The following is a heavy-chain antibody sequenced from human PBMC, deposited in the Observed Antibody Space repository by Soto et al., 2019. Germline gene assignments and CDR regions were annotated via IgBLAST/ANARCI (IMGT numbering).Heavy chain of an antibody. D-gene: IGHD2-2*01. CDR3: ARDDHIVVVPTSLGAMDV. CDR2: IYHSGST. J-gene: IGHJ6*02. Sequence: SETRSRTWAVYGGSISSNKWWGWCRQPPGKGLEWIGEIYHSGSTNYNPSLKSRVTISLDKSKNQFSLKLTSVTAADSAVYYCARDDHIVVVPTSLGAMDVWGQGTTVTVSS. CDR1: GGSISSNKW. V-gene: IGHV4-4*02.